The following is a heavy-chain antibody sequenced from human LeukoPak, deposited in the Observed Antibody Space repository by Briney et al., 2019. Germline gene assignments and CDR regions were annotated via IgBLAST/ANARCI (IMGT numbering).Heavy chain of an antibody. CDR2: IYYSGST. Sequence: SETLSLTCTVSGGSISSYYWSWLRQPPGKGLEWIGYIYYSGSTNYNPSLKSRVTISVDTSKNQFSLKLSSVTAADTAVYYCARESAAAAGHFDYWGQGTLVTVSS. V-gene: IGHV4-59*01. CDR3: ARESAAAAGHFDY. D-gene: IGHD6-13*01. CDR1: GGSISSYY. J-gene: IGHJ4*02.